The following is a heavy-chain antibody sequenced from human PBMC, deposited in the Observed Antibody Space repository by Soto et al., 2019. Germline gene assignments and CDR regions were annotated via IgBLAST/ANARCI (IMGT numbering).Heavy chain of an antibody. D-gene: IGHD2-15*01. CDR1: GYTFTGYY. CDR2: INPNSGGT. J-gene: IGHJ6*02. Sequence: ASVKVSCKASGYTFTGYYMHWVRQAPGQGLEWMGWINPNSGGTNYAQKFQGRVTMTRDTSISTAYMELSRLRSEDTAVYYCARDKLLTYYCYYGMDVWGQGTTVTVSS. CDR3: ARDKLLTYYCYYGMDV. V-gene: IGHV1-2*02.